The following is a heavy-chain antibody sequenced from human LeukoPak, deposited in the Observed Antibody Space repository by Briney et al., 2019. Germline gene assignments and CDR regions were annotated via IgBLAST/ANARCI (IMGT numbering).Heavy chain of an antibody. D-gene: IGHD3-10*01. J-gene: IGHJ4*02. Sequence: SGPTLVKPTQTLTLTCTFSGFSLSTSGVGVGWIRQPPGKALEWLALIYWDDDKRYSPSLKSRLTITKDTSKNQVVLTMTNMDPVDTATYYCRHLNYYGSGRDFDYWGQGTLVTVSS. CDR3: RHLNYYGSGRDFDY. CDR1: GFSLSTSGVG. CDR2: IYWDDDK. V-gene: IGHV2-5*02.